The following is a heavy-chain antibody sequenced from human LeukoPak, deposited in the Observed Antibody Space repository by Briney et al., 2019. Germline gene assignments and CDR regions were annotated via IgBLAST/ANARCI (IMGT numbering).Heavy chain of an antibody. Sequence: PGGSLRLSCAASGFTFDDYAMHWVRQAPGKGLEWVSGISWNSGSIGYADSVKGRITISRDNAKHSLYLQMNSLRAEDTALYYCAKGGTVTTNYYFDSWGQGTLVTVSS. CDR3: AKGGTVTTNYYFDS. D-gene: IGHD4-17*01. V-gene: IGHV3-9*01. CDR1: GFTFDDYA. J-gene: IGHJ4*02. CDR2: ISWNSGSI.